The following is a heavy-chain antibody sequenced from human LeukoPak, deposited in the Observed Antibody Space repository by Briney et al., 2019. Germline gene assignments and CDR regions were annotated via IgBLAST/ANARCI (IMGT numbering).Heavy chain of an antibody. CDR2: TYYRSKWYN. CDR3: AREREAAAGEYYYYYMDV. CDR1: GDSVSSNSAA. Sequence: SQTLSLTCAISGDSVSSNSAAWNWIRQSPSRGLEWLGRTYYRSKWYNDYAVSVKSRITINPDTPKNQFSLQLNSVTPEDTAVYYCAREREAAAGEYYYYYMDVWGKGTTVTVSS. V-gene: IGHV6-1*01. J-gene: IGHJ6*03. D-gene: IGHD6-13*01.